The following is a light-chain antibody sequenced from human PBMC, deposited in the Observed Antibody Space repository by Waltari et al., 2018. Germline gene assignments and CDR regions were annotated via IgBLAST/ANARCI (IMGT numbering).Light chain of an antibody. J-gene: IGLJ3*02. Sequence: QSALTQPRSVSGSPGQSVTISCPGTRSDVGGYNYVSWYQQPPGKAPKLMIYDVSKRPSGVPDRFSGSKSGNTASLTISGLQAEDEADYYCCSYAGSYTWVFGGGTKLTVL. CDR1: RSDVGGYNY. CDR2: DVS. CDR3: CSYAGSYTWV. V-gene: IGLV2-11*01.